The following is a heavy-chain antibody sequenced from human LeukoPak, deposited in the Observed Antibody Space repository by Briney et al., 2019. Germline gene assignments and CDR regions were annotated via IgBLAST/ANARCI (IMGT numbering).Heavy chain of an antibody. V-gene: IGHV4-30-4*01. CDR3: ARGYEVVRGVIDYYYYGMHV. D-gene: IGHD3-10*01. CDR2: IYYSGST. J-gene: IGHJ6*04. CDR1: GVSISSGDYY. Sequence: SETLSLTCTVSGVSISSGDYYWSWIRQPPGKGLEWIGYIYYSGSTYYNPSLKSRITISVDTSKNQFSLKLSSVTAADTAVYYCARGYEVVRGVIDYYYYGMHVWGKGTTVTVSS.